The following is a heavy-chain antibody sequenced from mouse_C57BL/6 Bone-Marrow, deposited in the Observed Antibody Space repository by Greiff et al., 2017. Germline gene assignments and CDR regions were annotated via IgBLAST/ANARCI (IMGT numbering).Heavy chain of an antibody. CDR1: GYAFSSYW. J-gene: IGHJ1*03. D-gene: IGHD2-3*01. CDR2: IYPGDGDT. CDR3: ARGPDGYFWYFDV. V-gene: IGHV1-80*01. Sequence: QVQLKQSGAELVKPGASVKISCKASGYAFSSYWMNWVKQRPGKGLEWIGQIYPGDGDTNYNGKFKGKATLTADKSSSTAYMQLSSLTSEDSAVYFCARGPDGYFWYFDVWGTGTTVTVSS.